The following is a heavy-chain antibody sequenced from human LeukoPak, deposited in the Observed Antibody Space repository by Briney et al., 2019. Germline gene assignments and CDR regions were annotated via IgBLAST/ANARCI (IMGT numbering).Heavy chain of an antibody. J-gene: IGHJ3*02. CDR2: ISWNSGSI. CDR1: GFTFDDYA. D-gene: IGHD6-13*01. V-gene: IGHV3-9*01. CDR3: AKDRSWAAHDAFDI. Sequence: PGGSLRLSCAASGFTFDDYAMHWVRQAPGKGLEWVSGISWNSGSIGYADSVKGRFTISRDNAKNSLYLQMNSLRAEDTALYYCAKDRSWAAHDAFDIWGQGTMVTVSS.